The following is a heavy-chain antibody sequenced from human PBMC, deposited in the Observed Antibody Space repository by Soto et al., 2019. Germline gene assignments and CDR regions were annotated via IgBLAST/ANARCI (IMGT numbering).Heavy chain of an antibody. V-gene: IGHV5-10-1*01. CDR3: ASLPVDTDIYCYGMDV. Sequence: PGESLKISCKGSGYSFTSYWISWVRQMPGKGQEWMGRIDPSDSYTNYSPSFQGHVTISADKSISTAYLQWSSLKASDTAMYYCASLPVDTDIYCYGMDVWGQGTTVTVSS. CDR2: IDPSDSYT. D-gene: IGHD5-18*01. J-gene: IGHJ6*02. CDR1: GYSFTSYW.